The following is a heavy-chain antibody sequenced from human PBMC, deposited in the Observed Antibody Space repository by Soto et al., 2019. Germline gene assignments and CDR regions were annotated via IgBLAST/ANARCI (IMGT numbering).Heavy chain of an antibody. D-gene: IGHD2-15*01. CDR2: IYPGDSDT. Sequence: PGESLKISCKGSGYSFTSYWIGWVRQIPWKGLEWMGIIYPGDSDTRYSPSFQGQVTISADKSISTAYLQWSSLKASDTAMYYCARRGYCSGGSCPELFDYWGQGTLVTVSS. CDR1: GYSFTSYW. CDR3: ARRGYCSGGSCPELFDY. V-gene: IGHV5-51*01. J-gene: IGHJ4*02.